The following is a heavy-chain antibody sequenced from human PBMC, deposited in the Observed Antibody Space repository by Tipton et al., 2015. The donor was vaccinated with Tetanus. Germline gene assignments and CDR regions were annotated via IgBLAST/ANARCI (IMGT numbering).Heavy chain of an antibody. V-gene: IGHV4-61*01. CDR1: GGSAHSGTYY. D-gene: IGHD3-10*01. CDR2: IYYGGAP. Sequence: TLSLTCSVSGGSAHSGTYYWSWIRQPPGKGLEWLGDIYYGGAPQYNPSLESRVTISMDTSKNQVSLRLTSVTAADTAVYSCAGGWVRWYEPWGRGTLVSVSS. CDR3: AGGWVRWYEP. J-gene: IGHJ5*02.